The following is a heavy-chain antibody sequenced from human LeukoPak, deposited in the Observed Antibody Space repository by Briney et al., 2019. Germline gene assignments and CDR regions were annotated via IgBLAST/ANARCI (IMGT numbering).Heavy chain of an antibody. CDR1: GFTFSSYA. Sequence: GGSLRLSCAASGFTFSSYAMHWVHQAPGKGLEWVAVISYDGSNKYYADSVKGRFTISRDNSKNTLYLQMNSLRAEDTAVYYCARDRGYVDTAMVFDYWGQGTLVTVSS. J-gene: IGHJ4*02. CDR2: ISYDGSNK. V-gene: IGHV3-30-3*01. CDR3: ARDRGYVDTAMVFDY. D-gene: IGHD5-18*01.